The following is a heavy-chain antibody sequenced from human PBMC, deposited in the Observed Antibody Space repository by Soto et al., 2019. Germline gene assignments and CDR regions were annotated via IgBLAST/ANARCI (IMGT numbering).Heavy chain of an antibody. J-gene: IGHJ6*02. CDR1: GYTFTSYD. CDR3: ARVKVSTVTTRKPYYYSGMDV. Sequence: ASVKVSCKASGYTFTSYDINWVRQATGQGLEWMGWMNPNSGNTGYAQKFQGRVTMTRNTSISTAYMELSSLRSEDTAVYYCARVKVSTVTTRKPYYYSGMDVWGQGTTVTVSS. D-gene: IGHD4-4*01. CDR2: MNPNSGNT. V-gene: IGHV1-8*01.